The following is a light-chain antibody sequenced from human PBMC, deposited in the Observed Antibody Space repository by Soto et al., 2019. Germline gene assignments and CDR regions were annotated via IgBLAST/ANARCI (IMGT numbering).Light chain of an antibody. Sequence: QSALTQPTSVSGSPGQSITISCTGVSSDIGGYNHVSWYQQHPGNVPRLIIYDVDNRPLGISNRFSGSQSGNTASLTISGLQAEDEAYYYCCSYTSTNSRVFGGGTQLTVL. V-gene: IGLV2-14*03. J-gene: IGLJ7*01. CDR2: DVD. CDR1: SSDIGGYNH. CDR3: CSYTSTNSRV.